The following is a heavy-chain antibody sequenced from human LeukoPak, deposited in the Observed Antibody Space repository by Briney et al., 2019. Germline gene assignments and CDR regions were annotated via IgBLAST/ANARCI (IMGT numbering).Heavy chain of an antibody. CDR3: ARGVEDILTGYYFFDY. V-gene: IGHV1-2*02. CDR1: GYTFTGYY. J-gene: IGHJ4*02. Sequence: GASVKVSCKASGYTFTGYYMHWVRQAPGQGLEWMGWINPNSGGTNYAQKFQGRVTMTRDTSISTAYMELSRLRSDDTAVYYCARGVEDILTGYYFFDYWGQGTLVTVSS. CDR2: INPNSGGT. D-gene: IGHD3-9*01.